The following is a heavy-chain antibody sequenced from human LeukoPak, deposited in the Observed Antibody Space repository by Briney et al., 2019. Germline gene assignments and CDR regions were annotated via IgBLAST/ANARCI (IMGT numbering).Heavy chain of an antibody. CDR1: GFTFSSFE. D-gene: IGHD6-19*01. J-gene: IGHJ4*02. V-gene: IGHV3-23*01. CDR3: AKTSYSSGWYRIWDY. Sequence: GGSLRLSCAASGFTFSSFEMSWVRQAPGKGLEWVSAISGSGGSAYYADSVKGRFTISRDNSRNSLSLQMNSLRAEDTALYYCAKTSYSSGWYRIWDYWGQGTLVTVSS. CDR2: ISGSGGSA.